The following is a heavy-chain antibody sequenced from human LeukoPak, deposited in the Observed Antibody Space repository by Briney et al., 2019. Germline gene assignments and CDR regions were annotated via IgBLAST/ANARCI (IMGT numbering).Heavy chain of an antibody. D-gene: IGHD3-3*01. CDR3: AKVNFWSGYTFDY. Sequence: GGSLRLSCAASGFTFNSYAMSWVRQAPGKGLEWVSAISGSGGSTYYADSVKGRFTISRDNSKNTLYLQMNSLRAEDTAVYYCAKVNFWSGYTFDYWGQGTLVTVSS. CDR1: GFTFNSYA. V-gene: IGHV3-23*01. J-gene: IGHJ4*02. CDR2: ISGSGGST.